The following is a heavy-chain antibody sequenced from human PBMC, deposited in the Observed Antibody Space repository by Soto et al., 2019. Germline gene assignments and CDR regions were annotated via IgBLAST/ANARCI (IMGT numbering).Heavy chain of an antibody. CDR3: ARVSGHRDYGDYFDY. Sequence: TRALTFPVSVGSFIRGYYYGSWVRQPPGKGMEWIGYIYYSGSTYYNPSLKSRVTISVDTSKNQFSLKLSSVTAADTAVYYCARVSGHRDYGDYFDYWGQGTLVTVSS. D-gene: IGHD4-17*01. CDR2: IYYSGST. V-gene: IGHV4-30-4*01. J-gene: IGHJ4*02. CDR1: VGSFIRGYYY.